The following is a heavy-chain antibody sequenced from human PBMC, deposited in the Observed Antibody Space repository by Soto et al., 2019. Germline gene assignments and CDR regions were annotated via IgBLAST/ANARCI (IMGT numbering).Heavy chain of an antibody. Sequence: EVQLVESGGGLVQPGGSLRLSCAASGFTFSDHYMEWVRQAPGKGLEWVGRIRNKANSYTTAYGASVKGSFTISRDDSKNPRSLQMNSLKTEHTAVYYCAGVWFGELKYCDYWGQGTLVTVSS. CDR2: IRNKANSYTT. CDR1: GFTFSDHY. J-gene: IGHJ4*02. V-gene: IGHV3-72*01. D-gene: IGHD3-10*01. CDR3: AGVWFGELKYCDY.